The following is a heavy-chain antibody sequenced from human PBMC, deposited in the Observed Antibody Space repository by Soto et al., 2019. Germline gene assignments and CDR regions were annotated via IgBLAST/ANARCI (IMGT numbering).Heavy chain of an antibody. Sequence: TLSLTCAVSGGSISSGGHSWSWIRQPPGKGLEWIGYIYHSGSTYYNPSLKSRVTISVDRSKNQFSLKLSSVTAADTAVYYCARNRPFFGHTFGPWGQGTLVTVSS. J-gene: IGHJ5*02. CDR2: IYHSGST. CDR1: GGSISSGGHS. D-gene: IGHD3-3*01. CDR3: ARNRPFFGHTFGP. V-gene: IGHV4-30-2*01.